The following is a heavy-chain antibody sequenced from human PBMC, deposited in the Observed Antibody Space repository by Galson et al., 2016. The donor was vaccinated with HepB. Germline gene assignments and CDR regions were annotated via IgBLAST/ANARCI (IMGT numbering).Heavy chain of an antibody. Sequence: PALVTPPQTLTLTCTFSGFSLATSGVAVGWIRQPPGKGLEWLATIYWDDDKRYSPSLSGRLTVTKDTSKNQVVLTMTNMDPVDTGTYYCAHHSYTTDYFYGLDVWGQGTTVTVSS. J-gene: IGHJ6*02. D-gene: IGHD2-2*02. CDR1: GFSLATSGVA. V-gene: IGHV2-5*02. CDR2: IYWDDDK. CDR3: AHHSYTTDYFYGLDV.